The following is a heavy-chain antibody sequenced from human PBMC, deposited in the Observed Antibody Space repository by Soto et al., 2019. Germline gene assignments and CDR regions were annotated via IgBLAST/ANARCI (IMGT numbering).Heavy chain of an antibody. CDR1: GGSISSGDYY. J-gene: IGHJ6*02. CDR3: ARDWLEGANYGMDV. D-gene: IGHD3-9*01. Sequence: SETLSLTCTVSGGSISSGDYYWSWIRQPPGKGLEWIGYIYYSGSTYYNPSLKSRVTISVDTSKNQFSLKLSSVTAADTAVYYCARDWLEGANYGMDVWGQGTTVTVSS. CDR2: IYYSGST. V-gene: IGHV4-30-4*01.